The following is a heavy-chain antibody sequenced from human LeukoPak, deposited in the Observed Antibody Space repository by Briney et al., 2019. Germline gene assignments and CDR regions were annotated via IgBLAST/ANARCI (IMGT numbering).Heavy chain of an antibody. CDR2: ITGGGGTT. J-gene: IGHJ4*02. D-gene: IGHD2-15*01. CDR1: GFTFSGYA. CDR3: AKARGYCSGGDCYSGFDY. Sequence: GGSLRLSCAASGFTFSGYAMSWARQAPGKGLEWVSTITGGGGTTYYADSVKGRFTISRDNSKNTLYLQMNSLRSEDTALYYCAKARGYCSGGDCYSGFDYWGQGTLVTVSS. V-gene: IGHV3-23*01.